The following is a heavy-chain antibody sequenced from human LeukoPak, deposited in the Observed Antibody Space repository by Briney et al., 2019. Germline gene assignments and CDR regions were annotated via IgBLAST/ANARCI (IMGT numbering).Heavy chain of an antibody. J-gene: IGHJ5*02. Sequence: GGSLRLSCAASGFTFSSYAMSWVRQAPGKGLEWVSAISGSGGSTYYADSVKGRFTISGDNSKNTLYLQMNSLRAEDTAVYYCAKLGYCSSASCYMNWFDPWGQGTLVTVSS. V-gene: IGHV3-23*01. D-gene: IGHD2-2*02. CDR2: ISGSGGST. CDR3: AKLGYCSSASCYMNWFDP. CDR1: GFTFSSYA.